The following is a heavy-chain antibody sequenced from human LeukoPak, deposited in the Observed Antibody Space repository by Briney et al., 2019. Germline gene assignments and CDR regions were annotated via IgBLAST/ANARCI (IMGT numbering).Heavy chain of an antibody. Sequence: KTSETLSLTCAVSGGSFSGYYWSWIRQPPGKGLEWIGEINHSGSTNYNPSLKSRVTISVDTSKNQFSLKLSSVTAADTAVYYCARGPYYDFWSGYWVYWFDPWGQGTLVTVSS. J-gene: IGHJ5*02. CDR1: GGSFSGYY. V-gene: IGHV4-34*01. CDR2: INHSGST. D-gene: IGHD3-3*01. CDR3: ARGPYYDFWSGYWVYWFDP.